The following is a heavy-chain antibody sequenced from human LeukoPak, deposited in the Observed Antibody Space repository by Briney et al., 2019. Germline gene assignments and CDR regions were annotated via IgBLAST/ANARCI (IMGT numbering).Heavy chain of an antibody. CDR1: GYTFTNYD. D-gene: IGHD3-10*01. J-gene: IGHJ6*02. CDR2: INPKSGRT. CDR3: ARGTYYYGSGSPPVPYYYYGMDV. Sequence: ASVKVSCKTSGYTFTNYDINWVRQATGQGLEWMGWINPKSGRTGYAQKFQGRVTITADKSTSTAYMELSSLRSEDTAVYYCARGTYYYGSGSPPVPYYYYGMDVWGQGTTVTVSS. V-gene: IGHV1-8*03.